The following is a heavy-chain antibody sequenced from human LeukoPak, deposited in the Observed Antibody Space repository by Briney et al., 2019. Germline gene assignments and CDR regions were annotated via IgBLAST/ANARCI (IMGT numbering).Heavy chain of an antibody. CDR1: GFTVSSNY. V-gene: IGHV3-53*01. CDR2: IYGGGST. CDR3: ATGRTTLITFGGVILDY. D-gene: IGHD3-16*02. J-gene: IGHJ4*02. Sequence: GGSLRLSCAASGFTVSSNYMSWVRQAPGKGLEWVSGIYGGGSTYYADSVKGRFTISRDNSKNTLYLQMNSLRAKDTAVYYCATGRTTLITFGGVILDYWCQGTLVTVSS.